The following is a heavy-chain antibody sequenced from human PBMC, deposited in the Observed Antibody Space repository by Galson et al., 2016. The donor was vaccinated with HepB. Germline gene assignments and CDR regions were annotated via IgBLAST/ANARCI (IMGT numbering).Heavy chain of an antibody. Sequence: SLRLSCAASGFTVSTYYMNWVRQAPGTGLEWVSGMFYGGTTYYADSVEGRFTISRDDSMNTFYLQMNSLTAEDTAVYFCARTSHRECTGTRCVNFRYYYYYMDVWGKGTTVTVSS. CDR3: ARTSHRECTGTRCVNFRYYYYYMDV. CDR2: MFYGGTT. V-gene: IGHV3-53*01. CDR1: GFTVSTYY. D-gene: IGHD2-2*01. J-gene: IGHJ6*03.